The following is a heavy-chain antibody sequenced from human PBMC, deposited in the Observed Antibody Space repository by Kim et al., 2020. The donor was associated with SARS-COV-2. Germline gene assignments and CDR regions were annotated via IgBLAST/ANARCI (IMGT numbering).Heavy chain of an antibody. J-gene: IGHJ1*01. V-gene: IGHV3-21*01. CDR2: ISSSSSYI. D-gene: IGHD3-3*01. Sequence: GGSLRLSCAASGFTFSSYSMNWVRQAPGKGLEWVSYISSSSSYIYYADSVKGRFTISRDNAKNSLYLQMNSLRAEDTAVYYCARLGSGAPGYFQHWGQGTLVTVSS. CDR3: ARLGSGAPGYFQH. CDR1: GFTFSSYS.